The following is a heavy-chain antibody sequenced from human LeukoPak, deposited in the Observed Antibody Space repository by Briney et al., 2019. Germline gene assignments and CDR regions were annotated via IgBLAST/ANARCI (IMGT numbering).Heavy chain of an antibody. J-gene: IGHJ6*04. D-gene: IGHD3-3*01. Sequence: GGSLRLSCAASGFTFSSYAMHWVRQAPGKGLEWVAVISYDGSNKYYADSVKGRFTISRDNSKNTLYLQMNSLKTEDTAVYYCTSLYYDFWSGYRPPFWGKGTTVTVSS. V-gene: IGHV3-30*04. CDR2: ISYDGSNK. CDR3: TSLYYDFWSGYRPPF. CDR1: GFTFSSYA.